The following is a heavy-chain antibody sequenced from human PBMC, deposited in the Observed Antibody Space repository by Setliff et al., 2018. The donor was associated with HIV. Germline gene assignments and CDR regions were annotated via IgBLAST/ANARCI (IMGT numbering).Heavy chain of an antibody. Sequence: GASVKVSCKASGYTFNTYGISWVRRAPGQGLEWMGWISPYNGYTNYVRKLQGRVTMTTDTSTSIAYMELRSLKSDDTAVYYCAREITNYFDYWGQGTLVTVSS. J-gene: IGHJ4*02. CDR1: GYTFNTYG. CDR3: AREITNYFDY. V-gene: IGHV1-18*01. D-gene: IGHD3-16*01. CDR2: ISPYNGYT.